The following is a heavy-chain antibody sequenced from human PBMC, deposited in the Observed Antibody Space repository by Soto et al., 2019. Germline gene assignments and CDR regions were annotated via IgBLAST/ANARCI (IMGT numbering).Heavy chain of an antibody. Sequence: ASVKVSCKVSGYTLTELSMHWVRQAPGKGLEWMGGFDPEDGETIYAQKFQGRVTMTEDTSTGTAYMELSSLRSEDTAVYYCVTAPRNYDFWSGPYYYYGMDVWGQGTSVTVSS. CDR2: FDPEDGET. J-gene: IGHJ6*02. CDR1: GYTLTELS. CDR3: VTAPRNYDFWSGPYYYYGMDV. V-gene: IGHV1-24*01. D-gene: IGHD3-3*01.